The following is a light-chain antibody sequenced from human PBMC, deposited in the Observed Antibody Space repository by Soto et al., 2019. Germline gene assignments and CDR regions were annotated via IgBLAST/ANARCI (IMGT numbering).Light chain of an antibody. V-gene: IGLV1-44*01. Sequence: QSVVTQPPSASGTPGQRVTISCSGSSSNIESNTVNWYQQLLGTAPELLICGTNQRPSGVPDRFAGSKSGTSASLAISGLESEDEDDYYCAAWDDSLEGWVFGGGTKLTVL. CDR2: GTN. CDR1: SSNIESNT. J-gene: IGLJ3*02. CDR3: AAWDDSLEGWV.